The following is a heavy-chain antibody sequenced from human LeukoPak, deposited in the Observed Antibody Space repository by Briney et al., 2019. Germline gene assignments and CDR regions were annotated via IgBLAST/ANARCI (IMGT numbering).Heavy chain of an antibody. CDR1: GYTFTSYY. CDR3: ARARGDSSGYYVYYYYGMDV. D-gene: IGHD3-22*01. V-gene: IGHV1-46*01. CDR2: INPSGGST. J-gene: IGHJ6*02. Sequence: ASVKVSCKASGYTFTSYYMHWVRQAPGQGLEWMGIINPSGGSTSYAQKFQGRVTMTRDTSTSTVYMELSSLRSEDTAAYYCARARGDSSGYYVYYYYGMDVWGQGTTVTVSS.